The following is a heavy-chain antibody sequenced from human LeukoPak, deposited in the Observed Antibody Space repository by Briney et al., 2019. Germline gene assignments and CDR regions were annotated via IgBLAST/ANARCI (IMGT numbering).Heavy chain of an antibody. V-gene: IGHV4-30-2*01. J-gene: IGHJ4*02. D-gene: IGHD3-22*01. CDR1: GGSISSGGYS. CDR2: IYHSGST. Sequence: SETLSLTCAVSGGSISSGGYSWSWIRQPPGKGLEWIGYIYHSGSTYYNPSLKSRVTISVDRSKNQFSLKLGSVTAADTAVYYCARATYYYDSSGYSSPFDYWGQGTLVTVSS. CDR3: ARATYYYDSSGYSSPFDY.